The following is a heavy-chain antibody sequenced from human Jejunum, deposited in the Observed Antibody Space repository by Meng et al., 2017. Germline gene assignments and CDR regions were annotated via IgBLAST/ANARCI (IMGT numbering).Heavy chain of an antibody. CDR1: GYSISSGYY. D-gene: IGHD1-26*01. Sequence: GSLRLSCTVSGYSISSGYYWGWIRQAPGKGLEWIGTISHTGDTYYNPSLKGRVSISVDTSKNQFSLRLNSVAAADTSLYYCAVYTESYAEYWGQGTLVTVSS. CDR2: ISHTGDT. J-gene: IGHJ4*02. CDR3: AVYTESYAEY. V-gene: IGHV4-38-2*02.